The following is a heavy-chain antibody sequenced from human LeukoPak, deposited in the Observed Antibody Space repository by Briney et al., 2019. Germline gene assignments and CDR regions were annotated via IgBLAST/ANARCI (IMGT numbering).Heavy chain of an antibody. D-gene: IGHD6-13*01. V-gene: IGHV4-59*01. CDR3: ARDRIAAAGFFDY. Sequence: PSETLSLTCTVSGGSISSYYWSWIRQPPGKRLEWIGYIYYSGSTNYNPSLKSRVTISVDTSKNRFSLKLSSVTAADTAVYYCARDRIAAAGFFDYWGQGTLVTVSS. CDR2: IYYSGST. J-gene: IGHJ4*02. CDR1: GGSISSYY.